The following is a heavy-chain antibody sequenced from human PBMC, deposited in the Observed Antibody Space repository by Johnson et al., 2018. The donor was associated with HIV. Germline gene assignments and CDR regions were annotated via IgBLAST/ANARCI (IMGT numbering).Heavy chain of an antibody. Sequence: QVQLVESGGGVVQPGRSLRLSCAASGFSFSESAMHWVRQAPGTGLAWVAVISFDGNTIYYANSVEGRFTISRDNSKNTLYLQMNSLRAGDTAVYYCAREGMYSSYQGSFDIWGQGTMVTVSS. V-gene: IGHV3-30*14. CDR2: ISFDGNTI. CDR3: AREGMYSSYQGSFDI. J-gene: IGHJ3*02. D-gene: IGHD6-6*01. CDR1: GFSFSESA.